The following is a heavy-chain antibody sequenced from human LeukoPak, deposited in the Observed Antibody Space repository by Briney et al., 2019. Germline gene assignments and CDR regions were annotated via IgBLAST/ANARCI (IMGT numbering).Heavy chain of an antibody. Sequence: PGGSLRLSCAASGFTFSDYYMSWIRQAPGKGLEWVSYISSSGSTIYYADSVKGRFTISRDNAKNSLYLQMNSLRAEDTAVYYCARVGPLLMEYYYYGMDVWGQGTTVTVSS. CDR2: ISSSGSTI. CDR3: ARVGPLLMEYYYYGMDV. V-gene: IGHV3-11*01. D-gene: IGHD2-8*01. J-gene: IGHJ6*02. CDR1: GFTFSDYY.